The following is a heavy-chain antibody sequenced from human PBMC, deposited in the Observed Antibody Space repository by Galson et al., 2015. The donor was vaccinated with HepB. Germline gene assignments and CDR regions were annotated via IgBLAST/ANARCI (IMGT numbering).Heavy chain of an antibody. J-gene: IGHJ4*02. CDR2: ISSNGGST. CDR1: GYTFTSYA. Sequence: SCKASGYTFTSYAMHWVRQAPGKGLEYVSAISSNGGSTYYADSVKGRFTISRDNSKNTLYLQMSSLRAEDTAVYYCVKSAIVVGPFDYWGQGTLVTVSS. D-gene: IGHD2-21*01. V-gene: IGHV3-64D*06. CDR3: VKSAIVVGPFDY.